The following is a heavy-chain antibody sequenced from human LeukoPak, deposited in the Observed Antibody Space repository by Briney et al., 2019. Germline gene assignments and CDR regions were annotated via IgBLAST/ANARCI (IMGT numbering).Heavy chain of an antibody. Sequence: GGSLRLSCAASGFTFSSYSTNWVRQAPGKGLEWVSSISSSSSYIYYADSVKGRFTISRDNAKNSLYLQMNSLRAEDTAVYYCATRYYDYVWGSYPLDYWGQGTLVTVSS. CDR1: GFTFSSYS. V-gene: IGHV3-21*01. CDR3: ATRYYDYVWGSYPLDY. CDR2: ISSSSSYI. J-gene: IGHJ4*02. D-gene: IGHD3-16*02.